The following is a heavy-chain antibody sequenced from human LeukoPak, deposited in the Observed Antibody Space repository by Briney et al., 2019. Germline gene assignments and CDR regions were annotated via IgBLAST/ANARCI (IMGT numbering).Heavy chain of an antibody. CDR2: IRYDGSNK. V-gene: IGHV3-30*02. CDR1: GFTFSSYG. Sequence: PGGSLRLSCAASGFTFSSYGMHWVRQAPGKGLEWVAFIRYDGSNKYYADSVKGRFTISRDNSRNTLYLQLNSLRAEDTAVYYCTNPHFDYWGQGALVTVSS. CDR3: TNPHFDY. J-gene: IGHJ4*02.